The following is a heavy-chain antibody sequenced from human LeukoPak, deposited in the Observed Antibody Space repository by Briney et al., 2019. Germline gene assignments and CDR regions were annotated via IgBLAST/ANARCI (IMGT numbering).Heavy chain of an antibody. D-gene: IGHD4-17*01. CDR1: GGTFSSYA. V-gene: IGHV1-69*04. Sequence: SVKVSCKASGGTFSSYAISWVRQAPGQGLAWMGRIIPILGIANYAQKFQGRVTITADKSTSTAYMELSSLRSEDTAVYYCARDLDTVTTKRRWNNWFDPWGQGTLVTVSS. CDR2: IIPILGIA. CDR3: ARDLDTVTTKRRWNNWFDP. J-gene: IGHJ5*02.